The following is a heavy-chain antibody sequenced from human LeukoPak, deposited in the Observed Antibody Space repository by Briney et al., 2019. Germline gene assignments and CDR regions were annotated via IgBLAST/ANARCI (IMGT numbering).Heavy chain of an antibody. V-gene: IGHV5-51*01. CDR1: GYSFSSYW. CDR2: IYPGGSET. CDR3: ARASRDGYNQNFDH. D-gene: IGHD5-24*01. Sequence: PGESLKISCKGLGYSFSSYWNAWVRQRPGKGLEWMGLIYPGGSETRYDPSFQGQVTISADMSTSTAYLQWSSLRASDTAMYYCARASRDGYNQNFDHWGQGTLVTVSS. J-gene: IGHJ4*02.